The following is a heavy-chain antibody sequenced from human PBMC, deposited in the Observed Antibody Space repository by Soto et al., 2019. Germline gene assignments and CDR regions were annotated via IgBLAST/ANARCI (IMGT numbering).Heavy chain of an antibody. J-gene: IGHJ4*02. CDR2: IHYSGNT. CDR3: ARTRFTFGSPYYFDD. Sequence: SETLSLTCSVSGGSISFPGHSWSWIRQHPGKGPEWIGYIHYSGNTYYSPSLKSRVTMSVDTSKNFFSLNLSSVTAADTAVYYCARTRFTFGSPYYFDDWGQGTLVTVSS. V-gene: IGHV4-31*03. D-gene: IGHD3-16*01. CDR1: GGSISFPGHS.